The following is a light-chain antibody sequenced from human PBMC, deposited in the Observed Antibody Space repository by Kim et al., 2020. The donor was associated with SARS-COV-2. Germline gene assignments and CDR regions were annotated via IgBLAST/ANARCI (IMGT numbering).Light chain of an antibody. Sequence: ASVGDRVTLTCRASQSISSWLAWYQQKPGKAPKLLNERASHLESGVPSRFSGSGSGTEFTLTISSLQPDDFATYYCQQYGNYSWTFGQGTKVDIK. CDR2: RAS. J-gene: IGKJ1*01. V-gene: IGKV1-5*03. CDR1: QSISSW. CDR3: QQYGNYSWT.